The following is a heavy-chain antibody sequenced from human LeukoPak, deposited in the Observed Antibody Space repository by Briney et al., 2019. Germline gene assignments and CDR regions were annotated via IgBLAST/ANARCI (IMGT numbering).Heavy chain of an antibody. V-gene: IGHV3-30*03. D-gene: IGHD2-8*01. CDR1: GFTFSSYG. CDR3: ARDRSSVPVYYYGMDV. J-gene: IGHJ6*02. Sequence: PGGSLRLSCAASGFTFSSYGMHWVRQAPGKGLEWVAVISYDGSNKYYADSVKGRFTISRDNSKNTLYLQMSSLRAEDTAVYYCARDRSSVPVYYYGMDVWGQGTTVTVSS. CDR2: ISYDGSNK.